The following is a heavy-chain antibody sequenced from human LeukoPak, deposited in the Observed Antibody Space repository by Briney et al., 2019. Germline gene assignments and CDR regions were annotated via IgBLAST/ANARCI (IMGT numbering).Heavy chain of an antibody. D-gene: IGHD2-15*01. CDR1: GGSISSYY. CDR2: IYYSGST. CDR3: ARVDGSCSGGSCPSGNWFDP. V-gene: IGHV4-59*08. Sequence: PSETLSLTCTVSGGSISSYYWSWIRQPPGKGLEWIGYIYYSGSTNYNASLKSRVTISVDTSKNQFSLKLNSVTAADTAVYYCARVDGSCSGGSCPSGNWFDPWGQGTLVTVSS. J-gene: IGHJ5*02.